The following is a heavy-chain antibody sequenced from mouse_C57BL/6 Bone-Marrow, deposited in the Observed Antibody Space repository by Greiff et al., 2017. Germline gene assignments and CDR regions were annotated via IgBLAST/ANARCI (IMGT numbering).Heavy chain of an antibody. CDR2: IDPSDSET. CDR1: GYTFTSYW. D-gene: IGHD2-1*01. J-gene: IGHJ3*01. Sequence: QVQLQQPGAELVRPGSSVKLSCKASGYTFTSYWMHWVKQRPIQGLEWIGNIDPSDSETHYNQKFKDKATLTVDKSSSTAYMQLSSLTSEDSAVYYCARDYGNPRFAYWGQGTLVTVSA. CDR3: ARDYGNPRFAY. V-gene: IGHV1-52*01.